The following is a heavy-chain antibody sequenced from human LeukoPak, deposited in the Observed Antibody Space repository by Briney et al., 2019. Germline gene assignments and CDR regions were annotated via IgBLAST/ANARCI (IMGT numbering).Heavy chain of an antibody. CDR3: AKPVAGDRYLDY. CDR2: ISSYSSYI. CDR1: GFTFSSYS. J-gene: IGHJ4*02. D-gene: IGHD3-16*01. Sequence: PGGSLRLSCVASGFTFSSYSMDWVRQAPGKGLEWVSSISSYSSYIYYADSVRGRFTISRDNAKNSLYLQMNSLRVADTAVYYCAKPVAGDRYLDYWGQGTLVTVSS. V-gene: IGHV3-21*01.